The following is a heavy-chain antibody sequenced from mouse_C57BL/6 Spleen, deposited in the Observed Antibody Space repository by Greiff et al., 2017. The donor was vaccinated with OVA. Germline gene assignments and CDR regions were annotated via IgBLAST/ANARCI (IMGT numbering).Heavy chain of an antibody. V-gene: IGHV1-55*01. CDR3: AKGLYYGSSYYAMDY. CDR1: GYTFTSYW. J-gene: IGHJ4*01. Sequence: QVQLQQPGAELVKPGASVKMSCKASGYTFTSYWITWVKQRPGQGLEWIGDIYPGSGSTNYNEKFKSKATLTVDTSSSTAYMQLSSLTSEDPAVYYCAKGLYYGSSYYAMDYWGQGTSVTVSS. CDR2: IYPGSGST. D-gene: IGHD1-1*01.